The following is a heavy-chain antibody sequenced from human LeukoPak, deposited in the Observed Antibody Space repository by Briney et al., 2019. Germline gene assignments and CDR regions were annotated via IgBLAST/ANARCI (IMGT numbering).Heavy chain of an antibody. V-gene: IGHV1-69*01. CDR1: GGTFSIYA. CDR3: ARDNSSWTYYYYYYMDV. Sequence: SVKVSFKASGGTFSIYAISWVRQAPGQGLEWMGGIIPIFGTANYAQKFQGRVTITADESTSTAYMELSSLRSEDTAVYYCARDNSSWTYYYYYYMDVWGKGTTVTVSS. J-gene: IGHJ6*03. D-gene: IGHD6-13*01. CDR2: IIPIFGTA.